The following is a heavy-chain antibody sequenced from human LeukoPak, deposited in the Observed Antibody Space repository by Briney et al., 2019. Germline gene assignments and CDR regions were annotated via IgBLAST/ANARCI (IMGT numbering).Heavy chain of an antibody. CDR3: AIQYYYGSGSYSLLFDY. D-gene: IGHD3-10*01. J-gene: IGHJ4*02. Sequence: GGSLRLSCAASGFTFSSYGMHWVRQAPGKGLEWVTFIRYDGSNKYYADSVKGRFTISRDNSKNTLYLQMNSLRPEDTAVYYCAIQYYYGSGSYSLLFDYWGQGTLVAVSS. CDR1: GFTFSSYG. V-gene: IGHV3-30*02. CDR2: IRYDGSNK.